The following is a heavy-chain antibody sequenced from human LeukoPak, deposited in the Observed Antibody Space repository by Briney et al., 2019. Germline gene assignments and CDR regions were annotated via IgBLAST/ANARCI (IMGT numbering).Heavy chain of an antibody. Sequence: SETLSLTCTVSGGSISGSSYYWGWIRQPPGKGLEWIGSIYYSGSTYYNPSLKSRVTISVDTSKNQFSLKLSSVTAADTAVYYCASPSGSYTIDYWGQGTLVTVSS. D-gene: IGHD1-26*01. CDR1: GGSISGSSYY. V-gene: IGHV4-39*07. J-gene: IGHJ4*02. CDR3: ASPSGSYTIDY. CDR2: IYYSGST.